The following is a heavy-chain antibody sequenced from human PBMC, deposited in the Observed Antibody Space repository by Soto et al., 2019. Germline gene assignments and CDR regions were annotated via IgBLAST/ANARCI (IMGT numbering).Heavy chain of an antibody. J-gene: IGHJ4*03. D-gene: IGHD3-16*01. Sequence: TAQTLSLTCALSGRSGSGGVSSWNWFRQSPGQGLEWIGYVSHGGSPYYTASLRSRVTISLDKSTNQLSLNLSSVNPADKAVYVCARGHYYYALYFWGQGTMVTVSS. CDR1: GRSGSGGVSS. CDR2: VSHGGSP. CDR3: ARGHYYYALYF. V-gene: IGHV4-30-2*06.